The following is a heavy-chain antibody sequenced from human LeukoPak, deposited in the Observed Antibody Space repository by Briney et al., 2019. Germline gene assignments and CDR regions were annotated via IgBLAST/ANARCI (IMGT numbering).Heavy chain of an antibody. J-gene: IGHJ4*02. CDR2: IHNSGRT. V-gene: IGHV4-59*08. CDR3: ARHGTISSESYFDY. CDR1: GRSVSSYY. Sequence: SETLSLTCSVSGRSVSSYYWRWLRHSPGKGLEWIGYIHNSGRTNYNPSLKSRVTGFVDTSKNQVSLRLSSVTAADTAVYYCARHGTISSESYFDYWGQGALVTVSS. D-gene: IGHD1-14*01.